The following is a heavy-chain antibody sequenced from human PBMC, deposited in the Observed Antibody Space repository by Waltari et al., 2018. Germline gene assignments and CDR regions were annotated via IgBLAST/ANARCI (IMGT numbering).Heavy chain of an antibody. V-gene: IGHV1-2*02. Sequence: QVQLVQSGAEVKKPGASVKVSCKASGYTFTGYYMHWVRQAPGQGLEWMGWINPNSGGTNYAQKFQGRVTMTRDTSISTAYMELSRLRSDDTAVYYCARDLAPSHWAIENYYDSSGHAFDIWGQGTMVTVSS. CDR1: GYTFTGYY. CDR3: ARDLAPSHWAIENYYDSSGHAFDI. D-gene: IGHD3-22*01. CDR2: INPNSGGT. J-gene: IGHJ3*02.